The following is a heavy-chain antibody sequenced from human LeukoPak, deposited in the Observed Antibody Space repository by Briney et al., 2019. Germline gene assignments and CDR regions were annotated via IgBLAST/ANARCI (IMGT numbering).Heavy chain of an antibody. CDR1: GYTFTNYW. D-gene: IGHD4-17*01. CDR3: ARHEVVGDYEDY. V-gene: IGHV5-51*01. CDR2: IYPGDSDT. Sequence: GESLKISCKGSGYTFTNYWIGWVRQMPGKGLEWMGIIYPGDSDTRYSPSFEGQVTISADKSTNTAYLQWSSLKASDTAMYYCARHEVVGDYEDYWGQGTLVTVSS. J-gene: IGHJ4*02.